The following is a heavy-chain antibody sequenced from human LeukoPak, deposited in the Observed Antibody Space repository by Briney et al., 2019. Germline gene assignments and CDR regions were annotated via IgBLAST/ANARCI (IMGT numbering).Heavy chain of an antibody. CDR1: GFTFSSYG. D-gene: IGHD5-12*01. V-gene: IGHV3-64*01. CDR2: ISSNGGST. Sequence: GGSLRLSCAASGFTFSSYGMHWVRQAPGKGLEYVSAISSNGGSTYYANSVKGRFTISRDNSKNTLYLQMGSLRAEDMAVYYCARFGGYDGIDYWGQGTLVTVSS. J-gene: IGHJ4*02. CDR3: ARFGGYDGIDY.